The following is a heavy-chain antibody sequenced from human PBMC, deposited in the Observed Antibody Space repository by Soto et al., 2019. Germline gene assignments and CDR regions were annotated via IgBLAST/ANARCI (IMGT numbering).Heavy chain of an antibody. CDR3: AHHPYYGLGSYSFDY. J-gene: IGHJ4*02. D-gene: IGHD3-10*01. CDR1: GFSLTTSGVG. Sequence: QITLKESGPTLVRPTQTLTLTCTFSGFSLTTSGVGVGWIRQSPGKALEWLAVIYWDDAKRYSSSLKSRLTITKDTSKNQVVLTMTNMDPVDTATYYCAHHPYYGLGSYSFDYWGQGTLVTVSS. CDR2: IYWDDAK. V-gene: IGHV2-5*02.